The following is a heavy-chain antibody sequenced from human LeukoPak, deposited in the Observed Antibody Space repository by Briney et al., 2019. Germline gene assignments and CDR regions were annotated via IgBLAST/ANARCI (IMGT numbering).Heavy chain of an antibody. Sequence: PGRSLRLSCAASGFTFSSYAMHWVRQAPGKGLEWVAVISYDGSNKYYADSVKGRFTISRDNSKNTLYLQMNSLRAEDTAVYYCARGAYYYDSSGYYWACDYWGQGTLVTVSS. J-gene: IGHJ4*02. CDR2: ISYDGSNK. D-gene: IGHD3-22*01. V-gene: IGHV3-30-3*01. CDR3: ARGAYYYDSSGYYWACDY. CDR1: GFTFSSYA.